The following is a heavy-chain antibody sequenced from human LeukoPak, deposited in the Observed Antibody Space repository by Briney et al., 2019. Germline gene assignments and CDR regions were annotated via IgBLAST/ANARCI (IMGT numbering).Heavy chain of an antibody. Sequence: GGSLRLSCAASGFAFSSYGMHWVRQAPGKGLEWVAVISYDGSNKYYADSVKGRFTISRDNSKNTLYLQMNSLRAEDTAVYYCAKDRGSSGWYSARTYDYWGQGTLVTVSS. V-gene: IGHV3-30*18. CDR1: GFAFSSYG. J-gene: IGHJ4*02. CDR2: ISYDGSNK. CDR3: AKDRGSSGWYSARTYDY. D-gene: IGHD6-19*01.